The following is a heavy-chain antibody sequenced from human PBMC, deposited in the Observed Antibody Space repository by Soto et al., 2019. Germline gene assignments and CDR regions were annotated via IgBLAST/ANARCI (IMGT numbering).Heavy chain of an antibody. CDR3: ARRAVVTAIANWYFDL. Sequence: GGSLRLSCAASGFTFSSYSMNWVRQAPGKGLEWVSYISSSSSTIYYADSVKGRFTISRDNAKNSLYLQMNSLRDEDTAVYYCARRAVVTAIANWYFDLWCRGTLVTVSS. CDR2: ISSSSSTI. V-gene: IGHV3-48*02. CDR1: GFTFSSYS. D-gene: IGHD2-21*02. J-gene: IGHJ2*01.